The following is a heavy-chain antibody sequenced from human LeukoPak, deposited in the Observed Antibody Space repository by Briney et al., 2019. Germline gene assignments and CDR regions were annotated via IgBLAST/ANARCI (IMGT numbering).Heavy chain of an antibody. CDR1: GGSFSGYY. J-gene: IGHJ5*02. CDR3: ARGFPSSSRWFDP. Sequence: NSSETLSLTCAVYGGSFSGYYWSWIRQPPGKGLEWIGEINHSGSTNYNPSLKSRVTISVDTSKNQFSLKLHSVTAADTAVYYCARGFPSSSRWFDPWGQGTLVTVSS. CDR2: INHSGST. V-gene: IGHV4-34*01. D-gene: IGHD6-6*01.